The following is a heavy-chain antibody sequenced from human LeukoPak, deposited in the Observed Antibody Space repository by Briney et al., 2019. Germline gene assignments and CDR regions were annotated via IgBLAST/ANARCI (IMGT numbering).Heavy chain of an antibody. CDR2: MNPNSGNT. D-gene: IGHD4-23*01. J-gene: IGHJ4*02. CDR1: GYTFTSYD. CDR3: ARSPSRMTTVVTPTLRSPYYFDY. V-gene: IGHV1-8*01. Sequence: GASVKVSCKASGYTFTSYDINWVRQATGQGLEWMGWMNPNSGNTGYAQKFQGRVTMTRNTSISTAYMELSSLRSEDTAVYYCARSPSRMTTVVTPTLRSPYYFDYWGQGTLVTVSS.